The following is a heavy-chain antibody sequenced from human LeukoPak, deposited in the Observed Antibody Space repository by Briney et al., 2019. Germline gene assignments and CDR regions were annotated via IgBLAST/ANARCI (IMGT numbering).Heavy chain of an antibody. D-gene: IGHD6-6*01. Sequence: PSQTLSLTCTVSGGSISSGGYYWSWIRQHPGKGLEWIGYIYYSGSTYYYPSLKSRVTISVDTSKNQFSLKLSSVTAADTAVYYCARHVSKKYSSSSGPKVFDYWGQGTLVTVSS. CDR2: IYYSGST. V-gene: IGHV4-31*03. J-gene: IGHJ4*02. CDR3: ARHVSKKYSSSSGPKVFDY. CDR1: GGSISSGGYY.